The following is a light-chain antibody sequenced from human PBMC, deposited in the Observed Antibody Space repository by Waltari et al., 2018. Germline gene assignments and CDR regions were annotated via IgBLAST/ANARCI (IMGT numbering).Light chain of an antibody. V-gene: IGKV4-1*01. CDR3: QQYYTAPYT. Sequence: DIVMTQSPDFLPLSRGERATISFRSSQSVFHSSTYGNAIAWFQQRPGQPPKLLIYWTSTRESGVPDRFSGSGSGTDFTLTISSLQAEDVAVYYCQQYYTAPYTFGQGTKVEIK. CDR1: QSVFHSSTYGNA. J-gene: IGKJ2*01. CDR2: WTS.